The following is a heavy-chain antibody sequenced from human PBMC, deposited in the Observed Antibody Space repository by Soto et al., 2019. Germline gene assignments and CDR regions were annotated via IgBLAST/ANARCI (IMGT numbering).Heavy chain of an antibody. J-gene: IGHJ4*02. Sequence: QVQLVESGGGLVKPGGSPRLSCAAAGFTFSDYDMNGIRQAPGKGLEWVSSISSGDTTVYYADSVKGRLTISRDTAKNSLYLQMNNLRAEDTAVYYCARLCSTSSCLGSFDSWGQGTLVTVSP. CDR3: ARLCSTSSCLGSFDS. CDR1: GFTFSDYD. V-gene: IGHV3-11*01. CDR2: ISSGDTTV. D-gene: IGHD2-2*01.